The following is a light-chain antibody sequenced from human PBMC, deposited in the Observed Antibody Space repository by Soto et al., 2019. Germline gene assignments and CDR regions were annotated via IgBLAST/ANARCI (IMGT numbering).Light chain of an antibody. CDR2: EVS. V-gene: IGLV2-8*01. Sequence: QSALTQPPSASGSPGQSVTISCTGTSSDVGGYNYVSWYQQHPGKAPKLMIYEVSKRPSGVPDRFSGPKSGNTASLTVSGLQAEDEADYYCSSYAGSNNFGVFGGGTKVTVL. CDR3: SSYAGSNNFGV. J-gene: IGLJ2*01. CDR1: SSDVGGYNY.